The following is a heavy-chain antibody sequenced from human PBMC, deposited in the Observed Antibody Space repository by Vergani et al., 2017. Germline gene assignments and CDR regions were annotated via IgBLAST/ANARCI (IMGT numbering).Heavy chain of an antibody. V-gene: IGHV1-69*13. J-gene: IGHJ4*02. Sequence: QVQLVQSGAEVKKPGSSVKVSCKASRGTFSSYAISWVRQAPGQGLEWMGRIIPIFGTANYAQKFQGRVTITADESTSTAYMELSSLRSEDTAVYYCARGTSQETYYYDSSGYVYWGQGTLVTVSS. CDR3: ARGTSQETYYYDSSGYVY. CDR1: RGTFSSYA. CDR2: IIPIFGTA. D-gene: IGHD3-22*01.